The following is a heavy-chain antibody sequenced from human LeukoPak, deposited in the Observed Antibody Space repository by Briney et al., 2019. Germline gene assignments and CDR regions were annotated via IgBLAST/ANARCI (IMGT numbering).Heavy chain of an antibody. CDR3: ARDLPEDYYYYGMGV. CDR2: ISAYNGNT. V-gene: IGHV1-18*01. J-gene: IGHJ6*02. CDR1: GYTFTSYG. Sequence: ASVKVSCKASGYTFTSYGISWVRQAPGRGLEWMGWISAYNGNTNYAQKLQGRVTMTTDTSTSTAYMELRSLRSDDTAVYYCARDLPEDYYYYGMGVWGQGTTVTVSS.